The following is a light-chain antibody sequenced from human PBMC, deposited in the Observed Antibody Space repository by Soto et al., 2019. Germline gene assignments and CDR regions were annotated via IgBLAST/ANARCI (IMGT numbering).Light chain of an antibody. V-gene: IGKV3-20*01. CDR2: GAS. Sequence: EIVLTQSPGTLSLSPGERATLSCRASQSVSSNSLAWYQQKPGQAPRLLIYGASSRATGIPDRFSGSGSGTDFTLTISRLEPEDFAVYHCQQYGSSQTFGQGTKVEMK. CDR1: QSVSSNS. CDR3: QQYGSSQT. J-gene: IGKJ1*01.